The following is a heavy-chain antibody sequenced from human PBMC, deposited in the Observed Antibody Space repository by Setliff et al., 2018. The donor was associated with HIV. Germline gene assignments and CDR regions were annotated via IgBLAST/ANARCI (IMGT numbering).Heavy chain of an antibody. D-gene: IGHD3-10*01. CDR1: GGSISSSTYY. Sequence: SETLSLTCTVSGGSISSSTYYWNWFRQSPGKGLEWIGYMSYTGINNYNPSHKSLVTISLDTSKNQFSLKLTSVTAADTAVYYCARAPYVSGSFGWFDPWGQGTLVTVS. J-gene: IGHJ5*02. CDR2: MSYTGIN. V-gene: IGHV4-31*01. CDR3: ARAPYVSGSFGWFDP.